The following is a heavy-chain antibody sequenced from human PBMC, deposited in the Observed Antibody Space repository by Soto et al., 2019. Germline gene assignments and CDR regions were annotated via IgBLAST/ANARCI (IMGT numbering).Heavy chain of an antibody. D-gene: IGHD2-15*01. Sequence: LRLSCAASGFTFSSYAMGWVRQGPGKGLEWVAVVSIGGSTHYTDSVRGRFTISRDNSKNTLSLQMNSLTAEDTAVYFCAKRRGAGGHFDYWGQGALVTVSS. CDR1: GFTFSSYA. J-gene: IGHJ4*02. V-gene: IGHV3-23*01. CDR2: VSIGGST. CDR3: AKRRGAGGHFDY.